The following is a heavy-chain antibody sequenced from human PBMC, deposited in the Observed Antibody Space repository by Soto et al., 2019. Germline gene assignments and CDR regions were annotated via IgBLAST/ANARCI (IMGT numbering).Heavy chain of an antibody. J-gene: IGHJ4*02. CDR3: AKRRGAGGHFHY. Sequence: DVQLLESGGGLVQPEGSLRLSCAASGFTFSSYAMGWVRQGPGKGLEWVAVVSIGGSTHYADSVRGRFTISRDNSKNTLSLQMNSLTAEDTAVYFCAKRRGAGGHFHYCGQGALVTVSS. V-gene: IGHV3-23*01. CDR2: VSIGGST. D-gene: IGHD2-15*01. CDR1: GFTFSSYA.